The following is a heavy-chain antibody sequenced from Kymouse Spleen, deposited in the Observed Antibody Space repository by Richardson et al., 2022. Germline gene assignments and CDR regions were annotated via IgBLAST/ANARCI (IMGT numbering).Heavy chain of an antibody. J-gene: IGHJ6*02. CDR1: GGSISSSNW. Sequence: QVQLQESGPGLVKPSGTLSLTCAVSGGSISSSNWWSWVRQPPGKGLEWIGEIYHSGSTNYNPSLKSRVTISVDKSKNQFSLKLSSVTAADTAVYYCARRAYYYGSGSPYYYGMDVWGQGTTVTVSS. CDR2: IYHSGST. D-gene: IGHD3-10*01. V-gene: IGHV4-4*02. CDR3: ARRAYYYGSGSPYYYGMDV.